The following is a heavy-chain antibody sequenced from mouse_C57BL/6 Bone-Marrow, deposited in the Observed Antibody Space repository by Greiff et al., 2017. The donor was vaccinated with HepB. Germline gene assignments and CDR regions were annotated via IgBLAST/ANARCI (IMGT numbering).Heavy chain of an antibody. CDR1: GYTFTSYW. CDR2: IDPSDSYT. D-gene: IGHD1-1*01. Sequence: QVQLQQPGAELVMPGASVKLSCKASGYTFTSYWMHWVKQRPGQGLEWIGEIDPSDSYTNYNQKFKGKSTLTVDKSSSTAYMQLSSLTSEDSAVYYCARSGTTVVDPWYFDVWGTGTTVTVSS. V-gene: IGHV1-69*01. CDR3: ARSGTTVVDPWYFDV. J-gene: IGHJ1*03.